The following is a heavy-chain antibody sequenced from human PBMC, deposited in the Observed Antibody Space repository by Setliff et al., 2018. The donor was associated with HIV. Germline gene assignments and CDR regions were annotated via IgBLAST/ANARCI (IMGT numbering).Heavy chain of an antibody. CDR1: GYTFTSYF. CDR3: ARAGGGATDQAFDI. V-gene: IGHV1-46*01. CDR2: IDPNGGAT. J-gene: IGHJ3*02. D-gene: IGHD2-2*01. Sequence: ASVKVSCKAFGYTFTSYFLHWVRQAPGQGLEWLGMIDPNGGATNNAQKLQGRLTVTTDTSTGTLYMELSNLRSDNSAVYYRARAGGGATDQAFDIWGQGTMVTVSS.